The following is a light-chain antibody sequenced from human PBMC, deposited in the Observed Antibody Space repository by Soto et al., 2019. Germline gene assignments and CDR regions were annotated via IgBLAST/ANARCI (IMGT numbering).Light chain of an antibody. J-gene: IGKJ1*01. V-gene: IGKV2-30*01. Sequence: DVVLTQSPLSLPVNFGQPASISCRSSKSLVYSDGNTHLSWFHQRPGQSPRRLIYRVSSRDSGVPVRFSGSGSGTDFTLEISRVEAEDVGIYFCTKGTHWPWTFGQGTKVEVK. CDR1: KSLVYSDGNTH. CDR3: TKGTHWPWT. CDR2: RVS.